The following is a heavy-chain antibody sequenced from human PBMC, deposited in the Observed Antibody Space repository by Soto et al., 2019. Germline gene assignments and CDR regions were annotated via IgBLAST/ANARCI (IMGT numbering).Heavy chain of an antibody. CDR3: ATNYYDSSGYYFDY. CDR1: GFNFGPFW. J-gene: IGHJ4*02. V-gene: IGHV3-74*01. D-gene: IGHD3-22*01. Sequence: PGGSLRLSCAASGFNFGPFWMHWVRQAPGKGLVWVSHINSDGSTIVYADSVKGRFTISRDSSKNTLYLQMNSLRAEDTAVYYCATNYYDSSGYYFDYWGQGTLVTVSS. CDR2: INSDGSTI.